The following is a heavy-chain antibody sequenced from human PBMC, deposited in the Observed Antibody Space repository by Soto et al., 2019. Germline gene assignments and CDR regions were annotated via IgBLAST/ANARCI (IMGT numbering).Heavy chain of an antibody. CDR2: INPNSGGT. V-gene: IGHV1-2*04. J-gene: IGHJ4*02. Sequence: ASVKVSCKASGYTFTGYYMHWVRQAPGQGLEWMGWINPNSGGTNYAQKFQGWVTMTRGTSISTAYMELSRLGSDDTAVYYCARFRYYYDSSGYSFPSGFDYWGKGTLVTVSS. D-gene: IGHD3-22*01. CDR3: ARFRYYYDSSGYSFPSGFDY. CDR1: GYTFTGYY.